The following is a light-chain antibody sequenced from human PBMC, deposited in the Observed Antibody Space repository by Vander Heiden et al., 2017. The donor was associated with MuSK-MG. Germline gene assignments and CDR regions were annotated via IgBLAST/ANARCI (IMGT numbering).Light chain of an antibody. J-gene: IGKJ2*01. CDR1: QSVSNSY. CDR3: QQYVSSPRMYP. Sequence: EIVLTQSPGTLSLSPGESATLPCRASQSVSNSYLAWYQQRPGQAPRLLMYGASNRATGVPDRFSGSGPGSGTDFTLSISRLEPEDFAVYYCQQYVSSPRMYPFGQGTKRELK. V-gene: IGKV3-20*01. CDR2: GAS.